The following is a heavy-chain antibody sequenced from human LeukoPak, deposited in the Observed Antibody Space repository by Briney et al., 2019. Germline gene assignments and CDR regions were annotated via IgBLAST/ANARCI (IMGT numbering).Heavy chain of an antibody. CDR3: ARGDVVRGVSWFDS. J-gene: IGHJ5*01. CDR2: ISSSSSTI. CDR1: GFTFSSYS. V-gene: IGHV3-48*04. D-gene: IGHD2-21*02. Sequence: GGSLRLSCAASGFTFSSYSMNWVRQAPGKGLEWVSYISSSSSTIYYADSVKGRFTISRDNAKNSLYLQMNSLKASDTAMYYCARGDVVRGVSWFDSWGQGALVTVSS.